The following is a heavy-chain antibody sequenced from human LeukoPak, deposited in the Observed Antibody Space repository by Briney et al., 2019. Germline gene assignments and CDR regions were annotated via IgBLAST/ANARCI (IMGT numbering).Heavy chain of an antibody. CDR3: V. CDR2: VYYSGST. CDR1: GGSISSPTNY. Sequence: SETLSLTCTVSGGSISSPTNYWGWIRQPPGKGLEWIGSVYYSGSTYYNPSLKSRVTISVDTSKNQFSLNRISVTAADTAYYMDVWGKRTTVTGSS. V-gene: IGHV4-39*07. J-gene: IGHJ6*03.